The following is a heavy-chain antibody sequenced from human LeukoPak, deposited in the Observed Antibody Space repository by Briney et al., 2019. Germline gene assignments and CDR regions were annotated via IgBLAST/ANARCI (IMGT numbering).Heavy chain of an antibody. CDR3: ARHTYYYDSSGYYFPYY. D-gene: IGHD3-22*01. J-gene: IGHJ4*02. V-gene: IGHV4-39*01. CDR1: GGSISSSSYY. CDR2: IYYSGST. Sequence: PSETLSLTCTVSGGSISSSSYYWGWIRQPPGKGLELIGSIYYSGSTYYNPSLKSRVTISVDTSKNQFSLKLSSVTAADTAVYYCARHTYYYDSSGYYFPYYWGQGTLVTVSS.